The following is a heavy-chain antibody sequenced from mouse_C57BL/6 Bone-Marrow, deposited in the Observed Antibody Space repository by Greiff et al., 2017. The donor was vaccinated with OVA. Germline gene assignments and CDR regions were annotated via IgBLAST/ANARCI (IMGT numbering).Heavy chain of an antibody. D-gene: IGHD3-3*01. Sequence: LQESGPELVKPGASVKISCKASGYAFSSSWMNWVKQRPGKGLEWIGRIYPGDGDTNYNGKFKGKATLTADKSSSTAYMQLSSLTSEDSAVYFCARSFEGPFDYWGQGTTLTVSS. V-gene: IGHV1-82*01. J-gene: IGHJ2*01. CDR3: ARSFEGPFDY. CDR1: GYAFSSSW. CDR2: IYPGDGDT.